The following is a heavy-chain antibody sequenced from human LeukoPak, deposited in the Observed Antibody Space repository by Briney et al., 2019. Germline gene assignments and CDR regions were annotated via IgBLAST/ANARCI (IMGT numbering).Heavy chain of an antibody. CDR3: ARQPLGGYYFDY. Sequence: SETLSLTCTVSGGRISSYYWSWIRQPPGKGLEWIADIYYSGSSTYNSSLRSRVTISIDTSENQFSLKLTSVTAADTAVYYCARQPLGGYYFDYWGQGTLVAVSS. CDR1: GGRISSYY. D-gene: IGHD7-27*01. V-gene: IGHV4-59*08. CDR2: IYYSGSS. J-gene: IGHJ4*02.